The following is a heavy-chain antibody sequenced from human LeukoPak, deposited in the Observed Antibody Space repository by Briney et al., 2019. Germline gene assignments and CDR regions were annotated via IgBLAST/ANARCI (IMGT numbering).Heavy chain of an antibody. Sequence: PSETLSLTCTVSGGSISSGDYYWSWIRQPPGKGQEWIGYIYYSGSTYYNPSLKSRVTISVDTSKNQFSLKLSSVTAADTAVYYCARGNCSSTSCRLPKFDPWGQGTLVTVSS. J-gene: IGHJ5*02. D-gene: IGHD2-2*01. CDR1: GGSISSGDYY. V-gene: IGHV4-30-4*01. CDR2: IYYSGST. CDR3: ARGNCSSTSCRLPKFDP.